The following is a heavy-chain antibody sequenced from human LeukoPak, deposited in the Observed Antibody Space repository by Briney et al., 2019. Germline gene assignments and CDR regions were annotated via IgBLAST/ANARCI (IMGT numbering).Heavy chain of an antibody. CDR3: ARRNYDSTGYYYMGDTLDI. Sequence: PSETLSLTCTASGGSITNYYWNWIRQPAGKGLEWIGHIYISGSTNYNPSLKSRVTMSVDTSKNQFSLKVNSVTAADTAVYYCARRNYDSTGYYYMGDTLDIWGQGTMVTVSS. CDR2: IYISGST. J-gene: IGHJ3*02. D-gene: IGHD3-22*01. CDR1: GGSITNYY. V-gene: IGHV4-4*07.